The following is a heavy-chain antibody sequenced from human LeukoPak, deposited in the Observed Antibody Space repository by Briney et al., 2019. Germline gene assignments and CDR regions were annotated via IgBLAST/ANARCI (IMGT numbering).Heavy chain of an antibody. CDR1: GSTFSTNV. CDR2: ITSDGSDK. V-gene: IGHV3-74*03. J-gene: IGHJ4*02. D-gene: IGHD5-24*01. CDR3: VRDKDGYNY. Sequence: GGSLRPTRAPAGSTFSTNVMRWVRQPPGKGLVWVSRITSDGSDKMYVDSVKGRFTIYRDNAKNTLSLQMSSLRVEDTAVCYCVRDKDGYNYWGQGTLVTVSS.